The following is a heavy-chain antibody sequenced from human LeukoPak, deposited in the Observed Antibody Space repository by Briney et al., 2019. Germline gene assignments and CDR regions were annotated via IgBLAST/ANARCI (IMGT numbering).Heavy chain of an antibody. CDR2: MNPNSGNT. CDR3: ARAYCSSTSCYLHNWFDP. J-gene: IGHJ5*02. D-gene: IGHD2-2*01. V-gene: IGHV1-8*01. CDR1: GYTFTSYD. Sequence: ASVKVSCKASGYTFTSYDINWVRQAPGQGLEWMGWMNPNSGNTSYAQKFQGRVTMTRNTSISTAYMELSSLRSEDTAVYYCARAYCSSTSCYLHNWFDPWGQGTLVTVSS.